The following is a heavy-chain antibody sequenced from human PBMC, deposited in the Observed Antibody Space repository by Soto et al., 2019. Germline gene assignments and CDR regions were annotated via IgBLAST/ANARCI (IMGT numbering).Heavy chain of an antibody. Sequence: GGSLRLSCAASGFTFSSYAMSWVRQAPGKGLEWVSAISGSGGSTYYADSVKGRFTISRDNSKNTLYLQMNSLRAEDTAVYYCAKRLRITMVRGVIITDYWGQGTLVTVSS. J-gene: IGHJ4*02. CDR1: GFTFSSYA. D-gene: IGHD3-10*01. CDR3: AKRLRITMVRGVIITDY. V-gene: IGHV3-23*01. CDR2: ISGSGGST.